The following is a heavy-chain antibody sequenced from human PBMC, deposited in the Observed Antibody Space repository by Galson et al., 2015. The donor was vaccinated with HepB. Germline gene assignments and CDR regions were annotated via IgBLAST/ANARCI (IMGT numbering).Heavy chain of an antibody. CDR2: INPTTGKT. CDR1: GYTLTNYA. CDR3: ARGGGYGGTFDF. D-gene: IGHD4-23*01. J-gene: IGHJ4*02. V-gene: IGHV1-18*01. Sequence: SVKVSCKASGYTLTNYAVNWVRQAPGQGLEWMGWINPTTGKTNYEPKFQGRFTMTTDTSTSTAYMDLTSLTSDDTAVYYCARGGGYGGTFDFWGQGTLVTVSS.